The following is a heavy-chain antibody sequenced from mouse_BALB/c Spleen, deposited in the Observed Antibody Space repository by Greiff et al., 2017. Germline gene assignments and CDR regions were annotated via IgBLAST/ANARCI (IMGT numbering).Heavy chain of an antibody. Sequence: EVQLQQSGAELVRPGASVKLSCTASGFNIKDYYMHWVKQRPEQGLAWIGWIDPENGDTEYAPKFQGKATMTADTSSNTAYLQLSSLASEDTAVYYCAMINAMDYWGQGTSVTVSS. V-gene: IGHV14-1*01. D-gene: IGHD2-4*01. CDR3: AMINAMDY. CDR1: GFNIKDYY. CDR2: IDPENGDT. J-gene: IGHJ4*01.